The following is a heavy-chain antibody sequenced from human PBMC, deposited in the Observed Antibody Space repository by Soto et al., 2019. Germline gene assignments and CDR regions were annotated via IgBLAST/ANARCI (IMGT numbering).Heavy chain of an antibody. Sequence: GGSLRLSCAASGFTFTSYWMSWVRQAPGKGLEWVANIKQDGSEKYYVDSVKGRFTISRDNAKKSVFLQMNSLRAEDTAVYYCAMSFLAYWGQGTLVTVSS. V-gene: IGHV3-7*01. J-gene: IGHJ4*02. CDR1: GFTFTSYW. CDR3: AMSFLAY. CDR2: IKQDGSEK.